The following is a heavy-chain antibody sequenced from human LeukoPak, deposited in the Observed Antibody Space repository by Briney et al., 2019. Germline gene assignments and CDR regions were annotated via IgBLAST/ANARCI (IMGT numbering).Heavy chain of an antibody. J-gene: IGHJ4*02. CDR3: AKGGCTSHYDY. CDR1: GLTFSSYA. D-gene: IGHD2-2*01. CDR2: ICATSGTT. V-gene: IGHV3-23*01. Sequence: GGSLRLSCAASGLTFSSYAMTWVGQAPGKGLQWVSTICATSGTTYYTASVKGRFTISRDNSKTTVFLQMTTLRAEDTAVYYCAKGGCTSHYDYWGQGILVTVSS.